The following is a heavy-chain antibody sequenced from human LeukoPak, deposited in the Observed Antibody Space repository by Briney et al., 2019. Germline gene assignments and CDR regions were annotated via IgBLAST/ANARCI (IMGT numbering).Heavy chain of an antibody. J-gene: IGHJ3*02. Sequence: GGSLRLSCAASGFTVSSNYMSWVRQAPGKGLEWVSVIYSGGSTYYADSVKGRFTISRDNSKNTLYLQMNSLRAEDTAVYYCARPRNANWGAFDIWGQGTMVTVSS. D-gene: IGHD7-27*01. CDR1: GFTVSSNY. V-gene: IGHV3-66*04. CDR2: IYSGGST. CDR3: ARPRNANWGAFDI.